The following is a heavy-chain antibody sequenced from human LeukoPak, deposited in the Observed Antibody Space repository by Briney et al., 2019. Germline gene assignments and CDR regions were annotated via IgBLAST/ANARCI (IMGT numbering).Heavy chain of an antibody. J-gene: IGHJ5*02. D-gene: IGHD3-16*01. CDR2: IYTSGST. Sequence: SETLSLTCTDSGGSISSYYWSWIRQPAGKGLEWIRRIYTSGSTNYNPSLKSRVTMSVDTSKNQFSLKLSSVTAADTAVYYCARDYQSSFTDANNWFDPWGQGTLVTVSS. V-gene: IGHV4-4*07. CDR3: ARDYQSSFTDANNWFDP. CDR1: GGSISSYY.